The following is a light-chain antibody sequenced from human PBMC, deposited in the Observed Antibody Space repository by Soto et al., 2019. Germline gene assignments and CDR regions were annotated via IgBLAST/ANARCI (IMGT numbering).Light chain of an antibody. CDR1: QSVSGSY. CDR2: DAS. J-gene: IGKJ1*01. Sequence: EIMLTQVPGTLSLSPGDRATLSCRASQSVSGSYLAWYQQKPGQAPRLLIYDASSRATGIPDRFSGSGSGTDFTLTISRLEPEDFAVYYCQQYASSPRTFGQGTKVDIK. CDR3: QQYASSPRT. V-gene: IGKV3-20*01.